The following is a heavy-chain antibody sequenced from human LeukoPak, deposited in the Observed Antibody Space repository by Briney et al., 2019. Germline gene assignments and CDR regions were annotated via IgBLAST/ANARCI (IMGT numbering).Heavy chain of an antibody. CDR3: ARSILRYYYAASGYYPYFFDY. V-gene: IGHV4-59*12. D-gene: IGHD3-22*01. CDR1: GGSISSYY. Sequence: SETLSLTCTVSGGSISSYYWSWIRQPPGKGLEWIGYIYYSGSTNYNPSLKSRVTISVDTSKNQFSLKLSSVTAADTAVYYCARSILRYYYAASGYYPYFFDYWGQGMLVTVSS. J-gene: IGHJ4*02. CDR2: IYYSGST.